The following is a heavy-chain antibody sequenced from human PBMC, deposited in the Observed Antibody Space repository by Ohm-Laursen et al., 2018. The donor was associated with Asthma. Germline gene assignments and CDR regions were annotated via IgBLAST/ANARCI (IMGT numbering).Heavy chain of an antibody. CDR2: ISYDGSNK. D-gene: IGHD2-15*01. CDR3: AKVRYCSGGSCYSGPGDYYYYGMDV. Sequence: SLRLSCSASGFTFSSYGMHWVRQAPGKGLEWVAVISYDGSNKYYADSVKGRFTISRDNSKNTLYLQMNSLRAEDTAVYYCAKVRYCSGGSCYSGPGDYYYYGMDVWGQGTTVTVSS. J-gene: IGHJ6*02. V-gene: IGHV3-30*18. CDR1: GFTFSSYG.